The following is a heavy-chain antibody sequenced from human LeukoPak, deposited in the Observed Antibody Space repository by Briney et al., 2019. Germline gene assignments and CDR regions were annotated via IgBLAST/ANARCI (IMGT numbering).Heavy chain of an antibody. V-gene: IGHV4-59*01. D-gene: IGHD6-19*01. Sequence: SETLSLTCTVSGGSISSYYWSWIRQPPGKGLEWIGYIYYSGSTNYNPSLKSRVTISVDTSKNQFSLKLSSVTAAGTAVYYCARALFGYSSGWYPGYWGQGTLVTVSS. CDR1: GGSISSYY. CDR2: IYYSGST. J-gene: IGHJ4*02. CDR3: ARALFGYSSGWYPGY.